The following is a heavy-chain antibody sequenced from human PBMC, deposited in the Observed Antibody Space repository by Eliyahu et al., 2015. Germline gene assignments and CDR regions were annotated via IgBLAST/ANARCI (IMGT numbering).Heavy chain of an antibody. D-gene: IGHD2-15*01. Sequence: QVQLVESGGGLVKPGGSLRLSCAASGFTFSEYYMTWSRQAPGXGLEWXSYISHSGKTXYYADSVKGRFTISRDNAKHSLYLQMNSLRAEDTAVYYCARDNSEDTRGYYFDYWGQGTLVSVSS. CDR2: ISHSGKTX. V-gene: IGHV3-11*01. CDR1: GFTFSEYY. J-gene: IGHJ4*02. CDR3: ARDNSEDTRGYYFDY.